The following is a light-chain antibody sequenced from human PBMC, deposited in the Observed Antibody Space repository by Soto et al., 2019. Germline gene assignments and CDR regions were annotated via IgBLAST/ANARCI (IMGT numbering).Light chain of an antibody. CDR1: SSDVGGYNY. J-gene: IGLJ1*01. V-gene: IGLV2-11*01. Sequence: QSALTQPRSVSGSPGQSGAISCTGSSSDVGGYNYVSWYQQHPGKAPKLMIYDVSKRPSGVPDRFSGSKSGNTASLTISGLQTEDEADYYCSSFSGSHISYVFGSGTKVTVL. CDR3: SSFSGSHISYV. CDR2: DVS.